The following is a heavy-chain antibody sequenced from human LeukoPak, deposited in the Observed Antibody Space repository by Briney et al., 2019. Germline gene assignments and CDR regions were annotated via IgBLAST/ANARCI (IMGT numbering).Heavy chain of an antibody. CDR3: ASLSSGISYYMDV. J-gene: IGHJ6*03. CDR1: GGTFSSYT. CDR2: IIPILGIA. D-gene: IGHD1-14*01. V-gene: IGHV1-69*02. Sequence: SVKVSCKASGGTFSSYTISWVRQAPGQGLEWMGRIIPILGIANYAQKFQGRVTITADKSTSTAYMELSSLRSEDTAVYYCASLSSGISYYMDVWGKGTTVTVSS.